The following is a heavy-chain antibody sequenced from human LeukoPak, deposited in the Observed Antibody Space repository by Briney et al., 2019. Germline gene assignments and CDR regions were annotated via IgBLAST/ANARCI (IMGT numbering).Heavy chain of an antibody. CDR1: GFTFSSYG. CDR3: AKVGQYCSGGSCYRAFDY. Sequence: QPGGSLRLSCAASGFTFSSYGMHWVRQAPGKGREWVAFIRYDGSNKYYADSVKGRFTISRDNSKNTLYLQMNSLRAEDTAVYYCAKVGQYCSGGSCYRAFDYWGQGTLVTVSS. D-gene: IGHD2-15*01. CDR2: IRYDGSNK. J-gene: IGHJ4*02. V-gene: IGHV3-30*02.